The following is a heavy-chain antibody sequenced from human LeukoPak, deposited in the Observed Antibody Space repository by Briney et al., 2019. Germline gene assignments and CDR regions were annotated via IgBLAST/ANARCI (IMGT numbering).Heavy chain of an antibody. D-gene: IGHD2-15*01. CDR1: TDPRNTYY. CDR2: IYHSGST. V-gene: IGHV4-59*01. CDR3: VRLRWELLAPYFDH. J-gene: IGHJ4*02. Sequence: TSETLSLTCSVSTDPRNTYYWSWIRQSPGKGLEWIGHIYHSGSTDYNPSLQSRVTISIDMSKKQFSLKLTSVTVADTAMYYCVRLRWELLAPYFDHWGQGSLVIVSS.